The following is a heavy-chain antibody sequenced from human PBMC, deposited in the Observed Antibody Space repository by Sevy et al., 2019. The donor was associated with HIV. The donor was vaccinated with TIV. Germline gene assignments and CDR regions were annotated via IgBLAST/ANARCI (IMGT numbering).Heavy chain of an antibody. CDR1: GFTFSNYD. CDR2: IWHDGSNK. D-gene: IGHD3-22*01. J-gene: IGHJ4*02. V-gene: IGHV3-33*01. CDR3: ARGGDFNDRSAKRDFDY. Sequence: GGSLRLSCAASGFTFSNYDMHWVRQAPGKGLEWVAVIWHDGSNKYYADSVKGRFTISRDNSKNTLYLQMNSLRVEDTAVYFCARGGDFNDRSAKRDFDYWGQGSLVTVSS.